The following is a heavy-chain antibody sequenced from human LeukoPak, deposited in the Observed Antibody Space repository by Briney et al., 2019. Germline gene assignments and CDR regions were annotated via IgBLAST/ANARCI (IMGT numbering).Heavy chain of an antibody. CDR3: ARFRHDFWSGQDYYYYYYMDV. Sequence: ASVKVSCKASGYTFTSYGISWVRQAPGQGLEWMGWISAYNSNTNYAQKLQGRVTMTTDTSTSTAYMELRSLRSDDTAVYYCARFRHDFWSGQDYYYYYYMDVWGKGTTVTVSS. CDR1: GYTFTSYG. D-gene: IGHD3-3*01. J-gene: IGHJ6*03. CDR2: ISAYNSNT. V-gene: IGHV1-18*01.